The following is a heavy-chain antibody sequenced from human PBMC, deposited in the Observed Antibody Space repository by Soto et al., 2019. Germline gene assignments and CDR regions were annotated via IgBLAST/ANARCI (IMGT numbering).Heavy chain of an antibody. D-gene: IGHD1-26*01. J-gene: IGHJ4*02. CDR2: VNWNGGST. V-gene: IGHV3-20*04. Sequence: EVQLVESGGGVLRPGGSLRLSCAASGFTFDDYGMSWARQAPGKGLEWVSGVNWNGGSTGYADSVKGRFTISRDNAKKSLYLQMNSLRAEDTAFYYCVRGASLNLDYWGQGTLVTVSS. CDR3: VRGASLNLDY. CDR1: GFTFDDYG.